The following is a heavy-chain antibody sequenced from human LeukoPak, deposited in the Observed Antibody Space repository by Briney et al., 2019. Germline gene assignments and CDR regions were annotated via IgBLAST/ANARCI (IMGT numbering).Heavy chain of an antibody. Sequence: GASVKVSCKASGYTFTSYYMHWVRQAPGQGLEWMGIINPGGGSTSYAQKFQGRVTMTRDTSTSTVYMELSSLRSEDTAVYYCARDPITMIVVVPDAFDIWGQGTMVTVSS. CDR1: GYTFTSYY. CDR3: ARDPITMIVVVPDAFDI. J-gene: IGHJ3*02. CDR2: INPGGGST. V-gene: IGHV1-46*01. D-gene: IGHD3-22*01.